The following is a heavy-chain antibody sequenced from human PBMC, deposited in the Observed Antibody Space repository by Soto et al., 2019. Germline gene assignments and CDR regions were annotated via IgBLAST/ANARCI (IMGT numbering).Heavy chain of an antibody. J-gene: IGHJ4*02. D-gene: IGHD3-22*01. V-gene: IGHV3-30*18. Sequence: GGSLRLSFAASGFTFSSYGMHWVRQAPGKGLALVAVISYDGSNKYYADSVKGRFTISRDNSKNTLYLQMNSLRAEDMAVYYCAKESGYYDSSAFEYWGQGTLVTVSS. CDR2: ISYDGSNK. CDR1: GFTFSSYG. CDR3: AKESGYYDSSAFEY.